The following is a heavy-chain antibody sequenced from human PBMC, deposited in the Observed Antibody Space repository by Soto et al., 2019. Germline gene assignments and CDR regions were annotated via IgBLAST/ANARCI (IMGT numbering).Heavy chain of an antibody. J-gene: IGHJ6*02. CDR1: RGTFSSYA. CDR2: IIPIFGTA. Sequence: ASVEVSCKXSRGTFSSYAISWVRQAPGQGLEWMGGIIPIFGTANYAQKFRGRVTITADESTSTAYMELSSLRSEDTAVYYCARPGERHHYYGMDVWGQGTTVTVSS. CDR3: ARPGERHHYYGMDV. D-gene: IGHD1-1*01. V-gene: IGHV1-69*13.